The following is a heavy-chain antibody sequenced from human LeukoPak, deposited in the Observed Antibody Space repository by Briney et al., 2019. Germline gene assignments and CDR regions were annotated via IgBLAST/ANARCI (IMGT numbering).Heavy chain of an antibody. CDR1: GYSLSELF. Sequence: SVKVSCKVSGYSLSELFTHWVRQAPGKGLEWMGGFDPEDGEPMYAQKFQGRVTMTEDTSTDTAYMELRSLRSEDTAVYYCATEKDELLDSWGQGTLVTVSS. J-gene: IGHJ5*01. V-gene: IGHV1-24*01. CDR2: FDPEDGEP. CDR3: ATEKDELLDS. D-gene: IGHD1-1*01.